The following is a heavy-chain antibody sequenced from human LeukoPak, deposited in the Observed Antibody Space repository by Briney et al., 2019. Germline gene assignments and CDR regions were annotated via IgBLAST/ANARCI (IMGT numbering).Heavy chain of an antibody. CDR3: AKGSSASRPYYFDY. CDR2: ITDSGGDT. V-gene: IGHV3-23*01. D-gene: IGHD2-2*01. Sequence: GGSLRLSCTASGFTFSNYAMSWVRQAPGTGLEWFSVITDSGGDTYYSDSVKGRFIISRDNSKNSLYLHMNSLRAEDTAVYHCAKGSSASRPYYFDYWGQGTLVTVSS. J-gene: IGHJ4*02. CDR1: GFTFSNYA.